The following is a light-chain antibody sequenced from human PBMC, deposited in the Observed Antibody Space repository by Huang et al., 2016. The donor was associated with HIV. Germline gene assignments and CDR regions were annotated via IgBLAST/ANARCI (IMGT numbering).Light chain of an antibody. CDR3: QRYDSAPRA. CDR2: GAS. CDR1: QDIGNF. J-gene: IGKJ1*01. V-gene: IGKV1-27*01. Sequence: DIQMTQSPSSLSASPGVRVTLSCRANQDIGNFLAWYQHKPGGVPRLLIYGASTWQSGCPSRFSGRGSGTDFTLTITSFQPDDVATYYCQRYDSAPRAFGQGTKVEI.